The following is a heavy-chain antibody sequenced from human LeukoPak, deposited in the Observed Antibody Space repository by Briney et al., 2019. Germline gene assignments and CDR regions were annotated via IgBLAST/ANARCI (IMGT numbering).Heavy chain of an antibody. CDR3: ARGIAVAVTP. CDR1: GGSISSYY. V-gene: IGHV4-59*01. CDR2: IYYSGST. Sequence: SETLSLTCTVSGGSISSYYWSWIRQPPGRGLEWIGYIYYSGSTNYNPSLKSRITISVDTSKNQFSLKLSSVTAADTAVYYCARGIAVAVTPWGQGTLVTVSS. J-gene: IGHJ5*02. D-gene: IGHD6-19*01.